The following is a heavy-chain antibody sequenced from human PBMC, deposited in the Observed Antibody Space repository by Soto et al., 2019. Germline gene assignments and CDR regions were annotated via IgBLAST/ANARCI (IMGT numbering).Heavy chain of an antibody. V-gene: IGHV1-46*01. CDR1: GYTFTSYY. Sequence: ASVKVSCKASGYTFTSYYMHWVRQAPGQGXEWMGIINPSGGSTSYAQKFQGRVTMTRYTSTSTVYMELSSLRSEDTAVYYCARLDTSLEDSQIPYYYGMDVWGQGTTVTVYS. CDR2: INPSGGST. J-gene: IGHJ6*02. CDR3: ARLDTSLEDSQIPYYYGMDV. D-gene: IGHD2-15*01.